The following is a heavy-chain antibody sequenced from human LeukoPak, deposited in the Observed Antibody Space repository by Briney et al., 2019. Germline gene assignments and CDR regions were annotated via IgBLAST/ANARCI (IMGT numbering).Heavy chain of an antibody. Sequence: PGGSLRLSCAASGFTFSSYSMNLVRQAPGKGPEWVSSISSSSSYIYYADSVKGRFTISRDNAKNSLYLQMNSLRAEDTAVYYCARGGYCSSTSCDFWFDPWGQGTLVTVSS. CDR3: ARGGYCSSTSCDFWFDP. J-gene: IGHJ5*02. CDR1: GFTFSSYS. D-gene: IGHD2-2*01. CDR2: ISSSSSYI. V-gene: IGHV3-21*01.